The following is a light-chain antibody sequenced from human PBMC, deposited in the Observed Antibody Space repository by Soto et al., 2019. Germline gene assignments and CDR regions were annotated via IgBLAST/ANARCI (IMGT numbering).Light chain of an antibody. CDR3: GTWDTSLSAFYV. CDR2: DNT. CDR1: SSNIGSNY. Sequence: QSVLTQPPSVSAAPGQTVTISCAGSSSNIGSNYVSWYQHLPGTAPKLLIFDNTKRPSAIPDRFSGFKSGTSATLDIAGLQPGDEADYYCGTWDTSLSAFYVFGTGTKLTVL. V-gene: IGLV1-51*01. J-gene: IGLJ1*01.